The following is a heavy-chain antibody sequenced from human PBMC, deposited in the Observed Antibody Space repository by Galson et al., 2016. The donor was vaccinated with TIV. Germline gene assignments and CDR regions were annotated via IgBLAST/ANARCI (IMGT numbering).Heavy chain of an antibody. J-gene: IGHJ3*02. D-gene: IGHD3-16*02. CDR1: GFTFSNYG. CDR3: AREKRGDYVWGNYHREDVFDI. V-gene: IGHV3-33*01. Sequence: SLRLSCAASGFTFSNYGMHWVRQAPGKGLEWVAVIWYDGSNKYYADSVKGRFTISRDNSKKTLYLQMNSLRDDDTAVFYCAREKRGDYVWGNYHREDVFDIWGQGTTVTVSS. CDR2: IWYDGSNK.